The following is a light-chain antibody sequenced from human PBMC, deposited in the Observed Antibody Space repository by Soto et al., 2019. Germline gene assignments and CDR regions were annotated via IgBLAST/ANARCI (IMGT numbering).Light chain of an antibody. CDR2: EVS. CDR3: SSYTSSSSFYV. Sequence: QSALTQPASVSGSPGQSITISCTGTSSDVGGYNYVSWYQQHPGKAPKLMIYEVSNRPSGVSNRFSGSKSGNTASLTISGPQAEDEADYYCSSYTSSSSFYVFGTGTKVTVL. V-gene: IGLV2-14*01. J-gene: IGLJ1*01. CDR1: SSDVGGYNY.